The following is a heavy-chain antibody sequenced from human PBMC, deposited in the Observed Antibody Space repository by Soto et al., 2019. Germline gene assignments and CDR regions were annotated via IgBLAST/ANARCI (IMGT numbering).Heavy chain of an antibody. CDR2: TRNKADSYTT. CDR3: ARDRIGGCTSTTCYSGMDV. Sequence: PGGSLRLSCAASGFTFSDHYMDWVRQAPGKGVEWVGSTRNKADSYTTMYAASVKGRFTISRDDSKNSLYLQMNSLKTEDTAVYYCARDRIGGCTSTTCYSGMDVWGQGTTVTVSS. J-gene: IGHJ6*02. V-gene: IGHV3-72*01. D-gene: IGHD2-2*02. CDR1: GFTFSDHY.